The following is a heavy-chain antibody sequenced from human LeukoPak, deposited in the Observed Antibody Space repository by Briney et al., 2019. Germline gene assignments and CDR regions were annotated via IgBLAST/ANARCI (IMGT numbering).Heavy chain of an antibody. CDR1: GGSFSGYY. CDR2: INHRGST. Sequence: SETLSLTCAVYGGSFSGYYWSWIRQPPGKGLEWIGEINHRGSTNYNPSLKSRVTISVDTSKNQFSLKLSSVTAADTAVYYCARGRQWLRYFDYWGQGTLVTVSS. D-gene: IGHD6-19*01. J-gene: IGHJ4*02. V-gene: IGHV4-34*01. CDR3: ARGRQWLRYFDY.